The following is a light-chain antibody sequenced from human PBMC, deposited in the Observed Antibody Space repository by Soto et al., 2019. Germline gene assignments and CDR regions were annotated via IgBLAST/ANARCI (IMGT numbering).Light chain of an antibody. V-gene: IGKV1-39*01. J-gene: IGKJ1*01. Sequence: DIQITQSPASLSASVVDIVTITCLASQSISTYLNWYQQKAGLATKLLIYAASSLQSGVTSRFSGSGSGTDFTLTISCLQSEDFAVYYCQQYNNWTRTVGPGTQVKI. CDR3: QQYNNWTRT. CDR2: AAS. CDR1: QSISTY.